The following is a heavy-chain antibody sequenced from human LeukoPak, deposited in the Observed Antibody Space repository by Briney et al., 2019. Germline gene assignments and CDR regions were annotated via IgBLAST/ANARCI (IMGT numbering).Heavy chain of an antibody. Sequence: SETLSLTCTVTGGSISSYYWSWIRQPPGKGLEWIGYIYYSGSTNYNPSLKSRVTISVDMSKNQFSLKLSSVTAADTAVYYCARDHGSGSSSWFDPWGQGTLVTVSS. CDR2: IYYSGST. J-gene: IGHJ5*02. CDR1: GGSISSYY. D-gene: IGHD3-10*01. V-gene: IGHV4-59*12. CDR3: ARDHGSGSSSWFDP.